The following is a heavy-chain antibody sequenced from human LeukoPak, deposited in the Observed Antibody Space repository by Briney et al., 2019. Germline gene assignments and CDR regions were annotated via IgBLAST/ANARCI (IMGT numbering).Heavy chain of an antibody. CDR2: ITRCGSP. CDR3: AKEHLKYANDNRGSFDY. J-gene: IGHJ4*02. V-gene: IGHV3-23*01. Sequence: SMILSCVAAGFPFSKTAMNWVRRAPGKRLEWLSVITRCGSPYYADSVQGRFTISRDNARNTVYLQLNSLRNEDTALYYCAKEHLKYANDNRGSFDYWGQGTLVTVSS. CDR1: GFPFSKTA. D-gene: IGHD3-22*01.